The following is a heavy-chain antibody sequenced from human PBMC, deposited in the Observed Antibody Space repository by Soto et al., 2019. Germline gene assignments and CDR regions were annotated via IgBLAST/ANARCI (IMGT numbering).Heavy chain of an antibody. CDR1: GGTFSRYA. J-gene: IGHJ5*01. CDR2: IIPMFGTT. Sequence: QVQLVQSGAAVRKPGSSVKVSCKASGGTFSRYAINWVRQAPGKGLEWRGGIIPMFGTTNYEKKFKGRVTITADESTSTVYMDLNTLRSEDAAVYYCARASIHGSSWYFWFDPWGQGTLVTFSS. V-gene: IGHV1-69*01. CDR3: ARASIHGSSWYFWFDP. D-gene: IGHD6-13*01.